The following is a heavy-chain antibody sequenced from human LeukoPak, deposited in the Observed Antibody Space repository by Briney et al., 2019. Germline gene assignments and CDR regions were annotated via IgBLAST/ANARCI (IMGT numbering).Heavy chain of an antibody. CDR3: ASEAHRGGGFDS. Sequence: PSETLSLTCTVSGGSISSDTYFWGWIRQPPGKGLEWIANIYFTGNNYYNPSLKSRATISVDTSKNQFSLTLSSVTAADTAVYYCASEAHRGGGFDSWGQGTQVTVSS. CDR1: GGSISSDTYF. J-gene: IGHJ4*02. D-gene: IGHD3-16*01. CDR2: IYFTGNN. V-gene: IGHV4-39*01.